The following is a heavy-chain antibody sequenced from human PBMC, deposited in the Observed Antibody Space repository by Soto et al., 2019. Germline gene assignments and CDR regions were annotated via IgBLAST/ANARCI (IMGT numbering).Heavy chain of an antibody. V-gene: IGHV3-33*01. CDR1: ESMFGSYG. CDR2: IWYDGSIK. J-gene: IGHJ6*02. CDR3: ARVSSDYYGMDV. D-gene: IGHD3-22*01. Sequence: QVQLVESGGGVVKPGRSLRLSCVASESMFGSYGMYWVRQAPGKGLEWVAVIWYDGSIKHYADSVKGRFTISRDNSKNTLQLQMNSLRAEDTAVYYCARVSSDYYGMDVWGQGTAVIVSS.